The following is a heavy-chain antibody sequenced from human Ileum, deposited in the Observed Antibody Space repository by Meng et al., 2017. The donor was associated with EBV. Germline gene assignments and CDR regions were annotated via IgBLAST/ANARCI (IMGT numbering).Heavy chain of an antibody. D-gene: IGHD3-22*01. J-gene: IGHJ2*01. CDR2: IYYSGST. CDR3: ARGYYDSSGYGYWYFDL. Sequence: SGPGLVEPPQTLSLPCTVSGGAISSGDCYWSWIRQPPGKGLECIGYIYYSGSTYYNPSLKSRVTISVDTSKNQFSLKLSSVTAADTAVYYCARGYYDSSGYGYWYFDLWGRGTLVTVSS. CDR1: GGAISSGDCY. V-gene: IGHV4-30-4*01.